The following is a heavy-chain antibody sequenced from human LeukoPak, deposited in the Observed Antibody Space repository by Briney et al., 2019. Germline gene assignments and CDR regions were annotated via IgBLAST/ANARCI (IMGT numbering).Heavy chain of an antibody. CDR2: ISSSGSTK. D-gene: IGHD2-15*01. Sequence: GGSLRLSCAASGFTFSSYEMNWVRQAPGKGLEWVSYISSSGSTKYYADSVKGRFTISRDNATNSLYLQMNSLRAEDTAVYYCARDKAPYCSGGSCYSHYYYMDVWGKGTTVTVSS. CDR3: ARDKAPYCSGGSCYSHYYYMDV. V-gene: IGHV3-48*03. J-gene: IGHJ6*03. CDR1: GFTFSSYE.